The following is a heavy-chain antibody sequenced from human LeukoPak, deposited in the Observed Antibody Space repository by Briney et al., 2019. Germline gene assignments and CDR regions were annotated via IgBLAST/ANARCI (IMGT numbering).Heavy chain of an antibody. CDR2: ISGSGGST. V-gene: IGHV3-23*01. D-gene: IGHD5-18*01. J-gene: IGHJ5*02. Sequence: GGSLRLSCAASGFTFSSYAMSWVRQAPGKGLEWVSAISGSGGSTYYADSVKGRYTISRDNSKNTLYLQMNSLRAEDTAVYYCAKARDYAGVQLWFTGSPNWFDPWGQGTLVTVSS. CDR3: AKARDYAGVQLWFTGSPNWFDP. CDR1: GFTFSSYA.